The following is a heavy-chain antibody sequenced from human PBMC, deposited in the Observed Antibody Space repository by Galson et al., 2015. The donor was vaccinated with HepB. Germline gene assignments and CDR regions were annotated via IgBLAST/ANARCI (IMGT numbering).Heavy chain of an antibody. Sequence: SVKVSCKASGYTFTDYYIHWVRQAPGQGFDWMGWINPKNGGTNYVRKFQGRVTVTTDTSISTAYMDLSRLTSDDTAVYYCATFGVVAPATGGGWGQGTLVPVSS. CDR1: GYTFTDYY. D-gene: IGHD3-3*01. CDR2: INPKNGGT. CDR3: ATFGVVAPATGGG. V-gene: IGHV1-2*02. J-gene: IGHJ4*02.